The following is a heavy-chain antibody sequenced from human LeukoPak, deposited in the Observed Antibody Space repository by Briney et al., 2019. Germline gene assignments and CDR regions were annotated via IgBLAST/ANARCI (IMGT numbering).Heavy chain of an antibody. CDR1: GGTFSSYA. CDR3: ARSGDIVVVPAAKYYFDY. J-gene: IGHJ4*02. Sequence: SVKVSCKASGGTFSSYAISWVRQAPGQGLEWIGGILPLFGTANYAQKFQGRVTITADESTSTAYMELSSLRSEDTAVYYCARSGDIVVVPAAKYYFDYWGQGTLVTVSS. CDR2: ILPLFGTA. V-gene: IGHV1-69*01. D-gene: IGHD2-2*01.